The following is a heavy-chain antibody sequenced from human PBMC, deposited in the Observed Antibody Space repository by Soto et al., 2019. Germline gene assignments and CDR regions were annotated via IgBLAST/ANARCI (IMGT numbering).Heavy chain of an antibody. CDR3: ARPNCSGGSCYFYGMDV. J-gene: IGHJ6*02. Sequence: GESLKISCKGSGYSFTSYWISWVRQMPGKGLEWMGRIDPSDSYTNYSPSFQGHVTISADKSISTAYLQWSSLKASDTAMYYCARPNCSGGSCYFYGMDVWGQGTTVTVSS. CDR1: GYSFTSYW. V-gene: IGHV5-10-1*01. D-gene: IGHD2-15*01. CDR2: IDPSDSYT.